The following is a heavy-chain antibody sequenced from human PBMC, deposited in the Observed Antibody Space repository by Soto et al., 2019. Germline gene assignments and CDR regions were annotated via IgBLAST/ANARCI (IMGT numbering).Heavy chain of an antibody. V-gene: IGHV3-53*01. D-gene: IGHD6-13*01. Sequence: GGSLRLSCAASGFSVSSNYMSWVRQAPGKGLEWVSLIYTGGSTYYADSVKGRFTISRDNSKNTLYLQMNSLRVEDTAVYYCARSSKWPDWFDPWGQGILVTVSS. CDR1: GFSVSSNY. CDR2: IYTGGST. CDR3: ARSSKWPDWFDP. J-gene: IGHJ5*02.